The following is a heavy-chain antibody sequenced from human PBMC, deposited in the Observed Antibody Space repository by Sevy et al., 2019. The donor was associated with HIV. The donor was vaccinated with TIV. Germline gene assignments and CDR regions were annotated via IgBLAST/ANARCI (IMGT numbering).Heavy chain of an antibody. V-gene: IGHV1-46*01. CDR3: ARGGISGWPYFDY. D-gene: IGHD6-19*01. Sequence: ASVKVSCKTSGYTFTSYYMHWVRQAPGQGLEWMGIINPSGGSTTYAQKFQGRVTMTRDTSTSTVYMGLSSLASEDTAVYYCARGGISGWPYFDYWGQGTLVTVSS. CDR1: GYTFTSYY. J-gene: IGHJ4*02. CDR2: INPSGGST.